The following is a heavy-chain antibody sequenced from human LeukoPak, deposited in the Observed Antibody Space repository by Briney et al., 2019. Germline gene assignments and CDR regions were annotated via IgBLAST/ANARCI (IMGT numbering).Heavy chain of an antibody. D-gene: IGHD3-22*01. CDR2: ISAYNGNT. V-gene: IGHV1-18*01. CDR1: GGTFSSYG. Sequence: ASVKVSCKASGGTFSSYGISWVRQAPGQGLEWMGWISAYNGNTNYAQKLQGRVTMTTDTSTSTAYMELRSLRSDDTAVYYCARENYYDSSGYYFFDYWGQGTLVTVSS. J-gene: IGHJ4*02. CDR3: ARENYYDSSGYYFFDY.